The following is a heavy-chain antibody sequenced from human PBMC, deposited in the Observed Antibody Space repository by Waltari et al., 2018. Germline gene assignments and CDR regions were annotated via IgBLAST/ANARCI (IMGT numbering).Heavy chain of an antibody. Sequence: QLQLQESGPGLVKPSETLSLTCSVSGVSKISNRHYWVWIRQTPGQGLEWIATMSYSGTTYSSPSLKSRVTISRDTSKNQVSLKLGSVTAADTAVYYCATYIGASIGTAAFDVWGQGTKVTVSS. J-gene: IGHJ3*01. V-gene: IGHV4-39*01. CDR2: MSYSGTT. CDR3: ATYIGASIGTAAFDV. CDR1: GVSKISNRHY. D-gene: IGHD5-12*01.